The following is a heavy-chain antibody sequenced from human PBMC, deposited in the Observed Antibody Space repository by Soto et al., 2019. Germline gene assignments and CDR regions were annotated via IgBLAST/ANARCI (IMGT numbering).Heavy chain of an antibody. CDR1: GFTFTGYG. D-gene: IGHD2-8*01. CDR3: ARVRCTPRYGRDV. J-gene: IGHJ6*02. Sequence: EGQLVESGGGLVQPGESLRLSCAASGFTFTGYGMNWVRQAPGKGLEWISSIGRSSDSIYYADSVKGRFTISRDNAKDSLYLQMNSLRDEDTALYYCARVRCTPRYGRDVWGQGTTVTVSS. CDR2: IGRSSDSI. V-gene: IGHV3-48*02.